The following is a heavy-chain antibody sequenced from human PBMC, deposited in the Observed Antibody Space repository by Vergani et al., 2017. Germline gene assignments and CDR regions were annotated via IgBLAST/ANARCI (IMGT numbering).Heavy chain of an antibody. V-gene: IGHV4-39*01. Sequence: QLQLQESVPGLVKPSETLSLTCTVSGGSISSSRYYWGWIRQPPGKGLEWIGSIYYSGSTYYNPSLKSRVTISVDTSKNQFSLKLSSVTAADTAVYYCARHSSSLSTRYYYYYMDVWGKGTTVTVSS. J-gene: IGHJ6*03. CDR3: ARHSSSLSTRYYYYYMDV. CDR1: GGSISSSRYY. D-gene: IGHD6-6*01. CDR2: IYYSGST.